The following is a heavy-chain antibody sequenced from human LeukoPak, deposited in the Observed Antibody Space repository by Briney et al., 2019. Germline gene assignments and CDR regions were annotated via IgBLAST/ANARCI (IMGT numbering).Heavy chain of an antibody. V-gene: IGHV5-51*01. CDR2: IYPGDSDT. CDR1: GYSFTSYW. CDR3: ARYLAGTGISSYYFDY. J-gene: IGHJ4*02. Sequence: GESLNISCKGSGYSFTSYWIGWVRQMPGKGLEWMGIIYPGDSDTRYSPSFQGQVTISADKSISTAYLQWSSLKASDTAMYYCARYLAGTGISSYYFDYWGQGTLVTVSS. D-gene: IGHD1-1*01.